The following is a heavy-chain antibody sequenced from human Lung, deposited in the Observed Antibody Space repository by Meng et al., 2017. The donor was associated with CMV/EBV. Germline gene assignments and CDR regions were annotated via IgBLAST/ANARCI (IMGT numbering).Heavy chain of an antibody. D-gene: IGHD3-22*01. CDR3: ASVTGSSDSSGYYYYYGMDV. CDR2: IYYSGST. CDR1: GGSISSYY. J-gene: IGHJ6*02. V-gene: IGHV4-59*01. Sequence: SXTXSLXCTVSGGSISSYYWSWIRQPPGKGLEWIGYIYYSGSTNYNPSLKSRVTISVDTSKNQFSLKLSSVTAADTAVYYCASVTGSSDSSGYYYYYGMDVWXQGTXVTVSS.